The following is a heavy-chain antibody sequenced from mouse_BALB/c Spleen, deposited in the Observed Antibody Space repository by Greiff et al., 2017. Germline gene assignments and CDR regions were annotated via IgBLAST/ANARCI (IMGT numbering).Heavy chain of an antibody. V-gene: IGHV1-14*01. CDR3: AKIYYGNYFDY. CDR2: INPYNDGT. D-gene: IGHD2-1*01. CDR1: GYTFTSYV. J-gene: IGHJ2*01. Sequence: EVKLVESGPELVKPGASVKMSCKASGYTFTSYVMHWVKQKPGQGLEWIGYINPYNDGTKYNEKFKGKATLTSDKSSSTAYMELSSLTSEDSAVYYCAKIYYGNYFDYWGQGTTLTVSS.